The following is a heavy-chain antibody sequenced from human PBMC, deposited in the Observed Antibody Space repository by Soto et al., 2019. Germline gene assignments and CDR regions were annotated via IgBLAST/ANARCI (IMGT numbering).Heavy chain of an antibody. Sequence: ASVKVSCKASGYTFSDYYIHWVRQAPGQGLEWMGWINPNSGGTKYAPKFQGGVTMTMDTSITTAYMEVSRLRSGDTAVYYCAKEPATAKPEGVDFWGQGTLVTVSS. CDR1: GYTFSDYY. CDR3: AKEPATAKPEGVDF. J-gene: IGHJ4*02. V-gene: IGHV1-2*02. CDR2: INPNSGGT. D-gene: IGHD1-1*01.